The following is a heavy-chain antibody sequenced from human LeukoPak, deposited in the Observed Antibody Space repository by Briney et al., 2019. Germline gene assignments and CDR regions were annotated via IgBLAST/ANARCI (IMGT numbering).Heavy chain of an antibody. CDR1: GGSISSYY. CDR2: IYYSGST. D-gene: IGHD3-3*01. Sequence: SETLSLTCTVSGGSISSYYRSWIRQPPGKGLEWIGYIYYSGSTNYNPSLKSRVTISVDTSKNQFSLKLSSVTAADTAVYYCARGGYDFWSGYYVPWFDPWGQGTLVTVSS. CDR3: ARGGYDFWSGYYVPWFDP. J-gene: IGHJ5*02. V-gene: IGHV4-59*01.